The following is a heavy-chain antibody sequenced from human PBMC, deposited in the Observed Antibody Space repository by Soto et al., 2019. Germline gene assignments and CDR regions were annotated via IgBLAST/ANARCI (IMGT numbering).Heavy chain of an antibody. V-gene: IGHV3-30*18. Sequence: GGSLRLSCAASGFTFSSYVMHWVRQAPGKGLEWVAVISYDGSNKYYADSVKGRFTISRDNSKNTLYLQMNSLRAEDTAVYYCAKDRVYSSSWKYYFDYWGQGTLVTVSS. CDR1: GFTFSSYV. CDR2: ISYDGSNK. D-gene: IGHD6-13*01. J-gene: IGHJ4*02. CDR3: AKDRVYSSSWKYYFDY.